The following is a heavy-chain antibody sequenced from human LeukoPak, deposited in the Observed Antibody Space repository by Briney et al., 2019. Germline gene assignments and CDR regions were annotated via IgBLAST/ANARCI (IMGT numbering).Heavy chain of an antibody. J-gene: IGHJ5*02. CDR2: INPNSGGT. CDR3: ARDVVPAASWFDP. CDR1: GYTFTSYD. D-gene: IGHD2-2*01. Sequence: ASVKVSCKASGYTFTSYDINWVRQATGQGLEWRGWINPNSGGTNYAQKFQGRVTMTRDTSISTAYMELSRLRSDDTAVYYCARDVVPAASWFDPWGRGTLVTVSS. V-gene: IGHV1-2*02.